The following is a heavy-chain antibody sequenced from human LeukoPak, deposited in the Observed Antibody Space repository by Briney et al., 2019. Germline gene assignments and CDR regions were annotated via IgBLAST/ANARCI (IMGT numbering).Heavy chain of an antibody. CDR3: ARGGPRYCSGGSCYFGY. CDR1: GGSISSGGYY. CDR2: IYYSGST. J-gene: IGHJ4*02. D-gene: IGHD2-15*01. V-gene: IGHV4-31*03. Sequence: SQTLSLTCTVSGGSISSGGYYWSWIRQHPGKGLEWIGYIYYSGSTYYNPSLKSRVTISVDTSKNQFSLKLSSVTAADTAVYYCARGGPRYCSGGSCYFGYWGQGTLVTVSS.